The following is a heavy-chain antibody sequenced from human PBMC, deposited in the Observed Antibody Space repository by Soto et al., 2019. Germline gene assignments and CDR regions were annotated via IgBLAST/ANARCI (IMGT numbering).Heavy chain of an antibody. CDR1: GDSINNYY. CDR2: IYDSGST. Sequence: PSETLSLTCTVSGDSINNYYWTWIRQPPGKGLEWIGYIYDSGSTSYNPSLKSRLTISVDTSKNQFSLKLKSVTAADTAVYYCARGTKYYYHGMDVWGQGTTVTVSS. V-gene: IGHV4-59*01. CDR3: ARGTKYYYHGMDV. J-gene: IGHJ6*02.